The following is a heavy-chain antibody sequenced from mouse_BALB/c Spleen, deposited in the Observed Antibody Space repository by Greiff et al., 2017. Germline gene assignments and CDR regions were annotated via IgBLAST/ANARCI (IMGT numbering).Heavy chain of an antibody. Sequence: QVQLQQSGAELARPGASVKLSCKASGYTFTSYWMQWVKQRPGQGLEWIGAIYPGDGDTGYTQKFKGKATLTADKSSSTAYMQLSSLASEDSAVYYCARGNWDSAWFAYWGQGTLVTVSA. J-gene: IGHJ3*01. CDR1: GYTFTSYW. D-gene: IGHD4-1*01. V-gene: IGHV1-87*01. CDR3: ARGNWDSAWFAY. CDR2: IYPGDGDT.